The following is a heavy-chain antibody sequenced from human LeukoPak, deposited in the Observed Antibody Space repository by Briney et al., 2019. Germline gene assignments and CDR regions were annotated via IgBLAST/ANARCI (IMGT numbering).Heavy chain of an antibody. Sequence: SETLSLTCNVSGGSISTTTNSWGWAWIRQRPTKGLEWIGSIYYGGSPYYTSSLKSRVTISVDTSKNQFTLKLASLTAADTAVYYCARRPIVGSTGFYFDPWGPGTLVTVSS. CDR1: GGSISTTTNS. D-gene: IGHD1-26*01. V-gene: IGHV4-39*01. CDR3: ARRPIVGSTGFYFDP. J-gene: IGHJ5*02. CDR2: IYYGGSP.